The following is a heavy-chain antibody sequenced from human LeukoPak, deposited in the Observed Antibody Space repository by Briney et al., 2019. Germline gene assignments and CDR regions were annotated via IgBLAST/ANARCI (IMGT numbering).Heavy chain of an antibody. CDR1: GGSISRYY. CDR3: AGGGYDFWSGLTNWFDP. J-gene: IGHJ5*02. V-gene: IGHV4-59*01. Sequence: PSETLSLTCTVSGGSISRYYWSCLRHPPGKGLEWIGYIYYSGSNNYNAYLKSRVTISVDTSKNQFSLKLSSVTAADTAVYYCAGGGYDFWSGLTNWFDPWGQGTLVTVSS. D-gene: IGHD3-3*01. CDR2: IYYSGSN.